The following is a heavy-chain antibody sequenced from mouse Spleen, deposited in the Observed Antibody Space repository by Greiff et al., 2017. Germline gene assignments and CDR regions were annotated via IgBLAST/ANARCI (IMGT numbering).Heavy chain of an antibody. CDR1: GFNIKDYY. D-gene: IGHD2-4*01. Sequence: DVQLQESGAELVRSGASVKLSCTASGFNIKDYYMHWVKQRPEQGLEWIGWIDPENGDTEYAPKFQGKATMTADTSSNTAYLQLSSLTSEDTAVYYCKLYYDYDGDMDYWGQGTSVTVSS. J-gene: IGHJ4*01. CDR3: KLYYDYDGDMDY. CDR2: IDPENGDT. V-gene: IGHV14-4*02.